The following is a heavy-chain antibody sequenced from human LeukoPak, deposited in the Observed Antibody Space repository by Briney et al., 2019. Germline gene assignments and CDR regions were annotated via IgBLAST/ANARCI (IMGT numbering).Heavy chain of an antibody. J-gene: IGHJ4*02. V-gene: IGHV1-69*04. CDR3: ARTYYDSSGYNYYFDY. D-gene: IGHD3-22*01. CDR2: IIPILGIA. Sequence: SVKVSCKASGGTFSSYAISWVRQAPGQGLEWMGRIIPILGIANYAQKFQGRVTITADKSTSTAYMELSSLRSEDTAVYYCARTYYDSSGYNYYFDYWGQGTLVTVSS. CDR1: GGTFSSYA.